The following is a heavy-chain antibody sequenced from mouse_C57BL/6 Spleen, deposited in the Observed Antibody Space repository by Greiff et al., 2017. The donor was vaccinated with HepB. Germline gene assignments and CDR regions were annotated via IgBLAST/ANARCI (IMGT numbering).Heavy chain of an antibody. CDR1: GYTFTSYG. CDR2: IYPRSGNT. J-gene: IGHJ3*01. CDR3: ARSGDGYYVFAY. Sequence: LVESGAELARPGASVKLSCKASGYTFTSYGISWVKQRTGQGLEWIGEIYPRSGNTYYNEKFKGKATLTADKSSSTAYMELRSLTSEDSAVYFCARSGDGYYVFAYWGQGTLVTVSA. V-gene: IGHV1-81*01. D-gene: IGHD2-3*01.